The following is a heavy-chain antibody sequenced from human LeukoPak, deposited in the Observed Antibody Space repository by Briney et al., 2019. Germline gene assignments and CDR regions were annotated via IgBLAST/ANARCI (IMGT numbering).Heavy chain of an antibody. Sequence: SLGNYWMAWVRQPPGKGLEWIGSIYHSGSTYYNPSLKSRVTISVDTSKNQFSLKLSSVTAADTAVYYCARHLGIQLWFLDYWGQGTLVTVSS. CDR1: SLGNYW. CDR3: ARHLGIQLWFLDY. D-gene: IGHD5-18*01. V-gene: IGHV4-39*01. CDR2: IYHSGST. J-gene: IGHJ4*02.